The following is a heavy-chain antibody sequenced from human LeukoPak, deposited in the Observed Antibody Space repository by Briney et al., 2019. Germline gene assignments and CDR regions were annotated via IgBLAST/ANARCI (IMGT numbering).Heavy chain of an antibody. Sequence: ASVKVSCKASGYTFTSYYVHWVRQAPGQGLEWMGAINPGGGSTSYAQKFQGRVTMTRDTSTSVLYMDLSSLRSEDTAVYYCARVRSIMGGGYNFFDPWGQGTLVTVSS. D-gene: IGHD1-26*01. CDR1: GYTFTSYY. CDR3: ARVRSIMGGGYNFFDP. CDR2: INPGGGST. J-gene: IGHJ5*02. V-gene: IGHV1-46*01.